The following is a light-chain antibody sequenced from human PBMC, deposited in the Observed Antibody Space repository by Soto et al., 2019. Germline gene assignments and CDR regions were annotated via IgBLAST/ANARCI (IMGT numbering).Light chain of an antibody. V-gene: IGKV1-5*03. CDR1: QSTSSY. Sequence: DIQMTQSPSTLSASVGDRVTITGRASQSTSSYLAWYQQKPGKAPKLLIYQASSLENGVPSRFSGSGSGTEFSLTISSLQPDDFATYYCQQYSSHSTFGQGTKV. CDR3: QQYSSHST. J-gene: IGKJ1*01. CDR2: QAS.